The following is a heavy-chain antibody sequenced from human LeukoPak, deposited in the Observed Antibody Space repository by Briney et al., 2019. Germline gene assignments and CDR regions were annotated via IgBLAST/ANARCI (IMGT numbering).Heavy chain of an antibody. D-gene: IGHD3-22*01. CDR3: TRLGANYYDSSGYYPFDY. J-gene: IGHJ4*02. CDR1: GFTFSTYS. Sequence: GGSLRLSCAASGFTFSTYSMNWVRQASGKGLEWVGRIRSKANSYATAYAASVKGRFTISRDDSKNTAYLQMNSLKTEDTAVYYCTRLGANYYDSSGYYPFDYWGQGTLVTVSS. CDR2: IRSKANSYAT. V-gene: IGHV3-73*01.